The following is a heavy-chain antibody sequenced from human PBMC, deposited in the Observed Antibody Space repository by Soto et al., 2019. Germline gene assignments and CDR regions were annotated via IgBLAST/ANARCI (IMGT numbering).Heavy chain of an antibody. Sequence: EVQLVETGGGLIQPGGSLRLSCAASGFTVSSNYMSWVRQAPGKGLEWVSVIYSGGSTYYADSVKGRFTISRDNSKNTLYLQMNSLRAEETAVYYCARDFRITMVRGGGDYYGMDVWGQGTTVTVSS. CDR2: IYSGGST. D-gene: IGHD3-10*01. CDR3: ARDFRITMVRGGGDYYGMDV. V-gene: IGHV3-53*02. CDR1: GFTVSSNY. J-gene: IGHJ6*02.